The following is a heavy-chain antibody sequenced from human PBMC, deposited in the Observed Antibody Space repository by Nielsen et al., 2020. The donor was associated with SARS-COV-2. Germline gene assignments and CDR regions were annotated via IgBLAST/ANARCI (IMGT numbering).Heavy chain of an antibody. CDR1: GFAFSGYT. V-gene: IGHV3-48*01. CDR2: ISSGSSTM. Sequence: GGSLRLSCAASGFAFSGYTMNWVRQAPGKGLEWVSYISSGSSTMYYADSVKGRFTISRDNAKNSLYLRMNSLRAEDTAVYYCARSLAYCSSSSCYLDYWGQGTLVTVSS. CDR3: ARSLAYCSSSSCYLDY. D-gene: IGHD2-2*01. J-gene: IGHJ4*02.